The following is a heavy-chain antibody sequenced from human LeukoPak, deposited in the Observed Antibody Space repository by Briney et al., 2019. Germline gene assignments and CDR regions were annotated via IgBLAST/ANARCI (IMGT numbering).Heavy chain of an antibody. Sequence: GGSLRLSCAASGFTFSDSPMHWVRQASGKGLEWVGRIRNKANNYATTYDASVKGRFTISRDDSKNMAYLQMNSLRAEDTAVYYCARERDTAMVTDYWGQGTLVTVSS. D-gene: IGHD5-18*01. CDR2: IRNKANNYAT. CDR3: ARERDTAMVTDY. CDR1: GFTFSDSP. V-gene: IGHV3-73*01. J-gene: IGHJ4*02.